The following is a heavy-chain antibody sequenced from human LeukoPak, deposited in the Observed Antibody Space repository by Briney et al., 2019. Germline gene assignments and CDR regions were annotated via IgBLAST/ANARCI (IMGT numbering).Heavy chain of an antibody. J-gene: IGHJ4*02. Sequence: PSETLSLTCTVSGGSISSSSYYWGWIRQPPGKGLEWIGSIYYSGSTYYNPSLKSRVTISVDTSKNQFSLKLSSVTAADTAVYYCARARLYYYDSSGPADSWGQGTLVTVSS. CDR3: ARARLYYYDSSGPADS. CDR1: GGSISSSSYY. V-gene: IGHV4-39*01. CDR2: IYYSGST. D-gene: IGHD3-22*01.